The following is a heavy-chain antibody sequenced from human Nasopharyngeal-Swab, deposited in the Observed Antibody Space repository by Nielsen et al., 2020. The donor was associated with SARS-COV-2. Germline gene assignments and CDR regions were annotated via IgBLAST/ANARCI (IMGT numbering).Heavy chain of an antibody. Sequence: GGSLRLSCVDSGFRDYSMNWVRQTPGKGLEWVSSISSSSSDIYYADSVKGRFTISRDSAKNSLYLQMNNLRAEDTAVYYCARETPTVTGSGFDYWGQGTLVTVSS. J-gene: IGHJ4*02. V-gene: IGHV3-21*01. CDR3: ARETPTVTGSGFDY. D-gene: IGHD4-17*01. CDR1: GFRDYS. CDR2: ISSSSSDI.